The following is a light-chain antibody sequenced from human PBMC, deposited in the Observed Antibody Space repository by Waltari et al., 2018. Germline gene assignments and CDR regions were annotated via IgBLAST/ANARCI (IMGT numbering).Light chain of an antibody. Sequence: SSELTQDPAVSVALGQTVRITCQGDSLRSYEASWYQQKPGQAPKLVIYGKDNRPSGIPDRFSGSTSGNTASLTITGSQAEDEADYYCHSRVVSNVRGAFGGGTKLTVL. V-gene: IGLV3-19*01. J-gene: IGLJ2*01. CDR3: HSRVVSNVRGA. CDR2: GKD. CDR1: SLRSYE.